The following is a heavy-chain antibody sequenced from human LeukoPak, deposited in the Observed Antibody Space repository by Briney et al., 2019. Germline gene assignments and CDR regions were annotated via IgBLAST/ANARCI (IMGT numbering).Heavy chain of an antibody. CDR2: ISSSGSII. D-gene: IGHD3-22*01. V-gene: IGHV3-48*03. J-gene: IGHJ4*02. CDR1: GFTFSNYE. Sequence: GGSLRLSCAASGFTFSNYEMHWVRQAPGKGLEWLLYISSSGSIIYYADSVKGRFTISRDNAENSLSLQMNSLTAEDTAIYYCARALYYDSSAYLYWGQGTLVTVSS. CDR3: ARALYYDSSAYLY.